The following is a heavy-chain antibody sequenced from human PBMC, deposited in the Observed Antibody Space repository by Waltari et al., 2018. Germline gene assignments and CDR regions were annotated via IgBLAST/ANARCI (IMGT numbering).Heavy chain of an antibody. V-gene: IGHV3-30*02. CDR2: RHYDENNK. CDR3: AKEVPGAGAFDI. D-gene: IGHD6-19*01. Sequence: QVQLVESGGGVVQPGESLRLSCVASGFTFSSYGMHWVRQAPGKGLEWVAIRHYDENNKYYADSVKGRFTISRDTSNLYLQMSSLRAEDTAVYFCAKEVPGAGAFDIWGQGTRVTVSS. CDR1: GFTFSSYG. J-gene: IGHJ3*02.